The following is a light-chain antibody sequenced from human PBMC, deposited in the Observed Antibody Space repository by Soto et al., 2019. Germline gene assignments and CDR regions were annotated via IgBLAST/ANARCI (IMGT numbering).Light chain of an antibody. CDR2: SNN. CDR3: AAWDVSLNDVV. J-gene: IGLJ2*01. CDR1: SSNIGSNA. V-gene: IGLV1-44*01. Sequence: QSVLTQPPSASGTPGQRVTISCSGSSSNIGSNAVYWYQQLPGTAPTLLIYSNNQRPSGVPDRFSGSKSGTSASLAISGLQSEDAADYYCAAWDVSLNDVVFGGGTKLTVL.